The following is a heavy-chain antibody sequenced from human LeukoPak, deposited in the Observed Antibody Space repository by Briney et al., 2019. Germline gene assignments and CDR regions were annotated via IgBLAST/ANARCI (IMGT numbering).Heavy chain of an antibody. J-gene: IGHJ4*02. Sequence: PGGSLRLSCAASGFTVSTNYMSWVRQAPGKGLEWVSVIYSGGDTFYADSLKGRFTISRDNSKNTLHLQMNSLRVEDTAVYYCGRWKPAVVGKLNDYWGQGTPVTVS. CDR1: GFTVSTNY. CDR2: IYSGGDT. D-gene: IGHD6-19*01. CDR3: GRWKPAVVGKLNDY. V-gene: IGHV3-66*01.